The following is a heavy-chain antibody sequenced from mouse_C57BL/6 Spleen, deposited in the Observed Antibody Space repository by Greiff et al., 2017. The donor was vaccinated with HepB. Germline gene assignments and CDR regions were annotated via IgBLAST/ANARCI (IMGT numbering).Heavy chain of an antibody. CDR2: IYPGDGDT. V-gene: IGHV1-82*01. CDR3: ARQGYYSNYEGY. J-gene: IGHJ2*01. CDR1: GYAFSSSW. Sequence: VQLQQSGPELVKPGASVKISCKASGYAFSSSWMNWVKQRPGKGLEWIGRIYPGDGDTNYNGKFKGKATLTADKSSSTAYMQLSSLTSEDSAVYFCARQGYYSNYEGYWGQGTTLTVSS. D-gene: IGHD2-5*01.